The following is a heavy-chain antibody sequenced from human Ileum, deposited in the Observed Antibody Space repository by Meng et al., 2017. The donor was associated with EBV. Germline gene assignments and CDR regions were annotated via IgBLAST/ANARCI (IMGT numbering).Heavy chain of an antibody. V-gene: IGHV4-59*08. CDR3: ARGGWSLDY. Sequence: QVQLQESGPGLVKPSATLSLTCTVSGGSISSYYWCWIRQPPGKGLEWIGYIYYSGSTNYNPSLKSRATISVDTSKNQFSLNLSSVTAADTAVYYCARGGWSLDYWGQGTLVTVSS. J-gene: IGHJ4*02. D-gene: IGHD2-15*01. CDR1: GGSISSYY. CDR2: IYYSGST.